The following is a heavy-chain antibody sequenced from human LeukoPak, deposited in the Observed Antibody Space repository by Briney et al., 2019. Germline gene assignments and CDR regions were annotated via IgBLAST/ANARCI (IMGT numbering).Heavy chain of an antibody. Sequence: WASVKVSCKASGGTFSSYAISWVRQAPGQGLEWMGGIIPIFGTANYAQKFQGRVTITADESTSTAYMELSSLRSEDTAVYYCARAWVDYYYMDVWGKGTTVTVSS. V-gene: IGHV1-69*13. CDR1: GGTFSSYA. D-gene: IGHD2-15*01. CDR3: ARAWVDYYYMDV. CDR2: IIPIFGTA. J-gene: IGHJ6*03.